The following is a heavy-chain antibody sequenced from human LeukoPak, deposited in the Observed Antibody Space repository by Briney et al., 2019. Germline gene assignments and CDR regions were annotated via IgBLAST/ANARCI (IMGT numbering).Heavy chain of an antibody. V-gene: IGHV3-30*18. J-gene: IGHJ6*02. CDR2: TSYDGSNK. D-gene: IGHD2-21*01. Sequence: GGSLRLSCAASGFTFSNYGMHWVRQAPGKGLEWVALTSYDGSNKYYADSVEGRFTISRDNSKNTLYLQMNSLRAEDTAVYYCAKPPRVVQYYYGMDVWGQGTTVTVSS. CDR3: AKPPRVVQYYYGMDV. CDR1: GFTFSNYG.